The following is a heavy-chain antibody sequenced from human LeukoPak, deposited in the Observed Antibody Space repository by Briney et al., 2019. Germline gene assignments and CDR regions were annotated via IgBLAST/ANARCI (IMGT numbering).Heavy chain of an antibody. J-gene: IGHJ5*02. CDR3: AREEGIYSSYLRTWFDP. CDR2: IWYDGSNK. D-gene: IGHD4-11*01. CDR1: GFTFSSYA. V-gene: IGHV3-33*08. Sequence: GGSLRLSCSASGFTFSSYAMHWVRQAPGKGLEWVAGIWYDGSNKYYVDSVKGRFTIPRDNSKNTLYLQMNSLRAEDTAVYYCAREEGIYSSYLRTWFDPWGQGTLVTVSS.